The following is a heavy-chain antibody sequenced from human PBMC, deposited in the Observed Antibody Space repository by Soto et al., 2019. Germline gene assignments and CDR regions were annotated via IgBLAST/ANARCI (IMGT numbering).Heavy chain of an antibody. Sequence: QVQLVESGGGVVQPGRSLRLSCAASGFTFSSYAMHWVRQAPGKGLEWVAVISYDGSNKYYADSVKGRFTISRDNSKNTLYLQMNSLRAEDTAVYYCARVHRALYGDYAPDYFDYWGQGTLVTVSS. V-gene: IGHV3-30-3*01. D-gene: IGHD4-17*01. J-gene: IGHJ4*02. CDR2: ISYDGSNK. CDR1: GFTFSSYA. CDR3: ARVHRALYGDYAPDYFDY.